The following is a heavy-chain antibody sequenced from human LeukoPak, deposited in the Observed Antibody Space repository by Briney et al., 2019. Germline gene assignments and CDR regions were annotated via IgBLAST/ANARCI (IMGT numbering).Heavy chain of an antibody. V-gene: IGHV5-51*01. J-gene: IGHJ5*02. D-gene: IGHD3-22*01. CDR3: ARRPYDSSGYYWFDP. CDR1: GYSFTSYW. Sequence: GESLKIPCKGSGYSFTSYWIGWVRQMPGKGLEWMGIIYPGDSDTRYSPSFQGQVTISADKSISTAYLQWSSLKASDTAMYYCARRPYDSSGYYWFDPWGQGTLVTVSS. CDR2: IYPGDSDT.